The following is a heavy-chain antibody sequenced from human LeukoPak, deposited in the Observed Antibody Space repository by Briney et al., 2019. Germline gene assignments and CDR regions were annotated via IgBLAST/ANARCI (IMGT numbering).Heavy chain of an antibody. V-gene: IGHV4-38-2*02. D-gene: IGHD5-18*01. CDR3: AIGGQLWFKPFDY. J-gene: IGHJ4*02. CDR2: IYHSGST. CDR1: GYSISSGYY. Sequence: SETLSLTCTVSGYSISSGYYWGWIRQPPGKGLEWIGSIYHSGSTYYNPSLKSRVTISVDTSKNQFSLKLSSATAADTAVYYCAIGGQLWFKPFDYWGQGTLVTVSS.